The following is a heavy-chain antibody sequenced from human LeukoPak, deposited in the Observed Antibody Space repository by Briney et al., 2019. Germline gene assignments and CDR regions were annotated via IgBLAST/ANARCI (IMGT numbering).Heavy chain of an antibody. CDR3: ARVFLAARFDP. V-gene: IGHV3-7*03. CDR1: GFTFSNYW. CDR2: IKEDESEK. Sequence: GGSLRLSCAASGFTFSNYWMSWVRQAPGNGPEWVANIKEDESEKNYVNSVKDRFTISRDNSKNTLYLQMNSLRAEDTAVYYCARVFLAARFDPWGQGTLVTVSS. J-gene: IGHJ5*02. D-gene: IGHD6-6*01.